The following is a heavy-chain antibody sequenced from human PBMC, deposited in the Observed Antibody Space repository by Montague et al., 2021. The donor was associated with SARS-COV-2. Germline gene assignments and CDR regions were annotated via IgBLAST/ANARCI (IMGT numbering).Heavy chain of an antibody. V-gene: IGHV4-39*01. CDR3: ARLESTRGVIIRGAFHI. D-gene: IGHD3-10*01. J-gene: IGHJ3*02. CDR1: GDSINNSRYY. Sequence: SETLSLTCSVSGDSINNSRYYWGWIRQPPGKGLEWIGTIYYSGSAYYNPSLKSRVTISVDTSKDQFSLKLNSVTATDTAVYYCARLESTRGVIIRGAFHIWGQGTKVTGSS. CDR2: IYYSGSA.